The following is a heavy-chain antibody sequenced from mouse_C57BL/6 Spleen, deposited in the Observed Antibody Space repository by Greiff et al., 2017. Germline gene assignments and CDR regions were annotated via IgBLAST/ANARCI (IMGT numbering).Heavy chain of an antibody. V-gene: IGHV1-55*01. Sequence: QVQLQQPGAELVKPGASVKMSCKASGYTFTSYWITWVKQRPGQGLEWIGDSYPGSGSTNYNEKFKSKATLTVDTSSSTAYMQLSSLTSEDSAVYYYARGDGNYGYYAMDYWGQGTSVTVSS. CDR2: SYPGSGST. CDR3: ARGDGNYGYYAMDY. D-gene: IGHD2-1*01. J-gene: IGHJ4*01. CDR1: GYTFTSYW.